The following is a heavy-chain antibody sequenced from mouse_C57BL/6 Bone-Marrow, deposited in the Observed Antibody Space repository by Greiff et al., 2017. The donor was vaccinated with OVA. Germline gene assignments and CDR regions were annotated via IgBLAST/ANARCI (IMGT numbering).Heavy chain of an antibody. CDR2: INPSNGGT. V-gene: IGHV1-53*01. J-gene: IGHJ1*03. CDR1: GYTFTSYW. Sequence: VQLQQSGTELVKPGASVKLSCKASGYTFTSYWMHWVKQRPGQGLEWIGNINPSNGGTNYNEKFKSKATLTVDKSSSTAYMQLSSLTSEDSAVYDCARSGYYSSSSWYFDVWGTGTTVTVSS. CDR3: ARSGYYSSSSWYFDV. D-gene: IGHD1-1*01.